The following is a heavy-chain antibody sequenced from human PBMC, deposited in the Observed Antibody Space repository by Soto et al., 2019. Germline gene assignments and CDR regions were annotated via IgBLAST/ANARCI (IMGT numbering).Heavy chain of an antibody. CDR3: ARDISFELYYYGMDV. J-gene: IGHJ6*02. Sequence: PGGSLRLSCAASGFTFSSYGMHWVRQAPGKGLEWVAVIWYDGSNKYYADSVKGRFTISRDNSKNTLYLQMNSLRAEDTAVYYCARDISFELYYYGMDVWGQGTTVTVSS. D-gene: IGHD3-16*02. CDR1: GFTFSSYG. V-gene: IGHV3-33*01. CDR2: IWYDGSNK.